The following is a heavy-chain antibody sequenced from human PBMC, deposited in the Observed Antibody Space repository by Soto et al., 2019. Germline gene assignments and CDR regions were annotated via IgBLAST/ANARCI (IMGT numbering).Heavy chain of an antibody. D-gene: IGHD3-3*01. CDR3: ARDDGYYRLYDY. Sequence: QVRLQESGPGLVKPSQTLSLTCTVSGGSISSGDYFWSWVRQPPGKGLEWIGYIYYTGSTSYNTSLKSRITMSVDTSKNQFSLKVSSVTAADTAVYFCARDDGYYRLYDYWGQGTLVTVSS. J-gene: IGHJ4*02. CDR2: IYYTGST. V-gene: IGHV4-30-4*01. CDR1: GGSISSGDYF.